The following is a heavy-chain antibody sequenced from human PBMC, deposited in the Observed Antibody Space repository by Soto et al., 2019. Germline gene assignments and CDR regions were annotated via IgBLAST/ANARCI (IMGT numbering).Heavy chain of an antibody. D-gene: IGHD2-2*01. J-gene: IGHJ4*02. CDR2: LFGSGRGI. CDR1: GFTFSTYA. CDR3: AKDRQPDGLWPFDH. Sequence: EVQLLESGGSLVHPGGSLRLSCAASGFTFSTYAMSWVRQAPGKGLEWVAGLFGSGRGISYADAVKGRFIISRDNSNNFLYLQMHGLRVEDTAVYYCAKDRQPDGLWPFDHWGQGTLVTVSS. V-gene: IGHV3-23*01.